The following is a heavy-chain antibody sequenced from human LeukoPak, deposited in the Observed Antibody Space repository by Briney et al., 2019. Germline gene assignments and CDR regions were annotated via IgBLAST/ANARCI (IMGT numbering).Heavy chain of an antibody. V-gene: IGHV3-23*01. D-gene: IGHD3-22*01. CDR2: ISGSGGST. CDR3: AKGGVGSSGYSALDY. J-gene: IGHJ4*02. CDR1: GFTFSSYW. Sequence: PGGSLRLSCAASGFTFSSYWMSWVRQAPGKGLEWVSAISGSGGSTYYADSVKGRFTISRDNSKNTLYLQMNSLRAEDTAVYYCAKGGVGSSGYSALDYWGQGTLVTVSS.